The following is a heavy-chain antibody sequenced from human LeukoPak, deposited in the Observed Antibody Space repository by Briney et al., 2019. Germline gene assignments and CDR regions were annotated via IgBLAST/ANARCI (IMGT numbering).Heavy chain of an antibody. CDR2: INAGNGNT. CDR1: GYTFTSYA. D-gene: IGHD3-22*01. V-gene: IGHV1-3*01. CDR3: ARDGEYYDSSGSYFDY. Sequence: GASVKVSCKASGYTFTSYAMHWVRQAPGQRLEWMGWINAGNGNTKYSQKFQGRVTMTRDTSTSTFYMELRSLKSEDTAVYYCARDGEYYDSSGSYFDYWGQGTAVTVSS. J-gene: IGHJ4*02.